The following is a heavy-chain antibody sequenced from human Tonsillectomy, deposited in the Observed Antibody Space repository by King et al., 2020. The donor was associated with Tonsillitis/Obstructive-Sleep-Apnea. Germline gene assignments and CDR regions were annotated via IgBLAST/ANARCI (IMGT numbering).Heavy chain of an antibody. D-gene: IGHD6-6*01. J-gene: IGHJ3*02. CDR2: IYYSGST. CDR3: ARHQQLGVFDI. CDR1: GGSISSSSYY. Sequence: LQLQESGPGLVKPSETLSLTCTVSGGSISSSSYYWGWIRQPPGKGLEWIGSIYYSGSTYYNPSLKSRVTISVDTSKNQFSLKLSSVTAADTAVYYCARHQQLGVFDIWGQGTMVTVSS. V-gene: IGHV4-39*01.